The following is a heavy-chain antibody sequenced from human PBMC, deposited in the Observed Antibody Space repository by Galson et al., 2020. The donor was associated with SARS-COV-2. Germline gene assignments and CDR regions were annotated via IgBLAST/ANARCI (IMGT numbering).Heavy chain of an antibody. CDR2: IKSKTDGGTT. J-gene: IGHJ4*02. CDR3: TTGSPGYYDYVWGSYLDY. D-gene: IGHD3-16*02. Sequence: GESLKISCAASGFTFSNAWMSWVRQAPGKGLEWVGRIKSKTDGGTTDYAAPVKGRFTISRDDSKNTLYLQMNSLKTEDTAVYYCTTGSPGYYDYVWGSYLDYWGQGTLVTVSS. V-gene: IGHV3-15*01. CDR1: GFTFSNAW.